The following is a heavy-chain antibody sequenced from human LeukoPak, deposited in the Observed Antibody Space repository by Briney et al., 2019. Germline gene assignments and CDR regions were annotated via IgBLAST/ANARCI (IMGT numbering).Heavy chain of an antibody. D-gene: IGHD3-16*01. CDR3: ARTDYSHFDY. V-gene: IGHV3-66*02. J-gene: IGHJ4*02. CDR1: GFTVSSNY. Sequence: GGSLRLSCAASGFTVSSNYMNWLRQAPGKGLEWVSIIYSGGSTYYADSVKGRFTISGDNSKNTLYLQMNSLRVEDTAVYYCARTDYSHFDYWGQGTLVTVSS. CDR2: IYSGGST.